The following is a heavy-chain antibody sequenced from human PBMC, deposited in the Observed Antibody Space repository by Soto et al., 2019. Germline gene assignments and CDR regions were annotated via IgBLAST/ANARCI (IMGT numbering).Heavy chain of an antibody. CDR2: INPNSGGT. D-gene: IGHD5-12*01. CDR1: GYTFTGYY. J-gene: IGHJ4*02. CDR3: AREVVEMATIYDY. Sequence: QVQLVQSGAEVKKPGASVKVSCKASGYTFTGYYMHWVRQSPGQGLEWMGWINPNSGGTNYAQKFQCRVTMPRDTSISTAYMALSRLRSDDTAVYYCAREVVEMATIYDYWGQGTLVTVAS. V-gene: IGHV1-2*02.